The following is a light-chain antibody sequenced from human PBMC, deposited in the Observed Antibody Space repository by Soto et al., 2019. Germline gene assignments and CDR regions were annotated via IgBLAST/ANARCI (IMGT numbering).Light chain of an antibody. CDR1: QSISDS. CDR2: AAS. Sequence: DIQMTQSPSSLSASVGDRVTITCRASQSISDSLNWYQHKPGTAPKLLIYAASSLQSGVPSRFSGGGSGTDFTLTIGSLQPEDFVTYFCQQSFSFPATFGGGTKVEIK. V-gene: IGKV1-39*01. J-gene: IGKJ4*01. CDR3: QQSFSFPAT.